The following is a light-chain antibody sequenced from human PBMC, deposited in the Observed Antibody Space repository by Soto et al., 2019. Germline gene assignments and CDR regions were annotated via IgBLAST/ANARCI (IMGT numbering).Light chain of an antibody. CDR3: LSYATRETYV. V-gene: IGLV2-14*01. Sequence: QSALPQPASVSGSPGQSITISCIGTSSYVGGYNYVSWYQQHPGKAPKVVIYEVSNRPSGVSNRFSGSKSGNTASLTISGLQAEDEADYYCLSYATRETYVFGSGTKVTV. CDR1: SSYVGGYNY. J-gene: IGLJ1*01. CDR2: EVS.